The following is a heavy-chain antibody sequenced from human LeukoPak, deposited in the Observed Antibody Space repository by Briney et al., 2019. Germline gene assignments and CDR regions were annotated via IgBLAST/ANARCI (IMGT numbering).Heavy chain of an antibody. CDR3: AKVDYPTFDY. V-gene: IGHV3-23*01. CDR1: GFTFSSYG. D-gene: IGHD3-16*01. Sequence: PGGSLRLSCAASGFTFSSYGMTWVRQAPGKGLEWVSIITGSGGSTYYADSVKGRLTISRDNSKNTLYLQMNSLRAEDTAIYYCAKVDYPTFDYWGQGTLVTVSS. J-gene: IGHJ4*02. CDR2: ITGSGGST.